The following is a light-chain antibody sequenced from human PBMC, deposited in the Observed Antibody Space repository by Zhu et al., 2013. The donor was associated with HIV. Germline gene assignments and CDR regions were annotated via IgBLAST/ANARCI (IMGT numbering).Light chain of an antibody. V-gene: IGKV3-20*01. J-gene: IGKJ2*01. CDR1: QTVTSSY. CDR2: GAS. CDR3: HQYGNSPPT. Sequence: EIVLMQSPGTLSLSPGERTTLSCRASQTVTSSYLAWYQHKPGQAPRLLIYGASTRATGIPARFSGSGSGTDFTLTISRLEPEDSAVYYCHQYGNSPPTFGQGTKLQIK.